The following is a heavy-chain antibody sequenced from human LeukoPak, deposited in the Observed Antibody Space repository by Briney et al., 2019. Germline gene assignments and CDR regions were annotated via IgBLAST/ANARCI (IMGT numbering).Heavy chain of an antibody. D-gene: IGHD3-10*01. J-gene: IGHJ3*02. Sequence: SETLSLTCTVSGGSITSSTYYWGWIRQPPGKGLEWIGSIYYTGSTYYNPSLKSRVTISIDTPKTQFSLNLTSVTAADTAVYFCARDKIVRAAHDAFDIWGQGTMVTVSS. CDR1: GGSITSSTYY. CDR3: ARDKIVRAAHDAFDI. CDR2: IYYTGST. V-gene: IGHV4-39*07.